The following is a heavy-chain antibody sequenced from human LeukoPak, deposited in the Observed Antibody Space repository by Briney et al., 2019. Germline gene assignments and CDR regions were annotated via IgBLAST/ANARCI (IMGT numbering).Heavy chain of an antibody. Sequence: SVKVSCKASGFTLTSSDVQWVRQARGQRLGWIGWIVVGSGNTNYAQKFQERVTITRDMSTSTAYMELSSLRSEDTAVYYCAADRGAVAGNDIWGQGTMVTVSS. CDR3: AADRGAVAGNDI. CDR2: IVVGSGNT. J-gene: IGHJ3*02. D-gene: IGHD6-19*01. V-gene: IGHV1-58*01. CDR1: GFTLTSSD.